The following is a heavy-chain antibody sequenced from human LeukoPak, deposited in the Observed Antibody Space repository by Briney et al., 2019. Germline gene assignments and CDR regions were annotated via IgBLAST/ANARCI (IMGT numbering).Heavy chain of an antibody. D-gene: IGHD1-26*01. CDR2: ISTYNGNT. Sequence: ASVKVSCKASNYTFIRYGISWVRQAPGQGLEWMGWISTYNGNTNYAQKLQGRVTMTTDTSTSTAYMELRSLRSDDTAVYYCARELRTRGVGANLGYWGQGTLVTVSS. CDR3: ARELRTRGVGANLGY. CDR1: NYTFIRYG. V-gene: IGHV1-18*01. J-gene: IGHJ4*02.